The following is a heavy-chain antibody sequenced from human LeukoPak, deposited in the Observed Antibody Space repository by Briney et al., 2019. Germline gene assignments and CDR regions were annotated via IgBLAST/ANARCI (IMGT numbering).Heavy chain of an antibody. V-gene: IGHV3-21*01. D-gene: IGHD3-22*01. J-gene: IGHJ3*02. CDR1: GFTFSSYS. Sequence: GSLRLSCAASGFTFSSYSMNWVRQAPGKGLEWVSSISSSSSYIYYADSVKGRFTISRDNAKNSLYLQMNSLRAEDTAVYYCASNYYDSSGYYPARAFDIWGQGTMVTVSS. CDR2: ISSSSSYI. CDR3: ASNYYDSSGYYPARAFDI.